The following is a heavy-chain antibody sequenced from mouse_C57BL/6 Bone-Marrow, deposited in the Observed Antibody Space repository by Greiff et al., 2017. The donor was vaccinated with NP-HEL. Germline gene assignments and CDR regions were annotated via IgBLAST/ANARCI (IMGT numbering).Heavy chain of an antibody. Sequence: EVMLVESEGGLVQPGSSMKLSCTASGFTFSDYYMAWVRQVPEKGLEWVANINYDGSSTYYLDSLKSRFIISRYNAKNILYLQMSSHKSEDTATYYCARVRARDIDYWGQGTTLTVSS. CDR3: ARVRARDIDY. J-gene: IGHJ2*01. CDR2: INYDGSST. D-gene: IGHD3-3*01. V-gene: IGHV5-16*01. CDR1: GFTFSDYY.